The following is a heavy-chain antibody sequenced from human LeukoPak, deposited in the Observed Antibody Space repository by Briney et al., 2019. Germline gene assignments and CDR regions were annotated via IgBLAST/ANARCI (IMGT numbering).Heavy chain of an antibody. CDR1: GFTFTSYA. V-gene: IGHV3-66*02. Sequence: GGSLRLSCAASGFTFTSYAMSWVRQAPGKGLEWVSVIYSGGSTYYADSVKGRFTISRDNSKNTLYLQMNSLRPEDTAVYYCAKAGGAVYYFDYWGQGTLVTVSS. J-gene: IGHJ4*02. CDR3: AKAGGAVYYFDY. CDR2: IYSGGST. D-gene: IGHD4/OR15-4a*01.